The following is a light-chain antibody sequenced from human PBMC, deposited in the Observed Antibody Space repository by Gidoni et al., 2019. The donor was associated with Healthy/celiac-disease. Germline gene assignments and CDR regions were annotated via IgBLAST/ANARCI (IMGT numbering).Light chain of an antibody. CDR2: EVS. CDR3: SSYTSSSTRV. J-gene: IGLJ3*02. V-gene: IGLV2-14*01. CDR1: SSDVGGYNY. Sequence: QSALTLPGSVSGSPGQSITIPCTGTSSDVGGYNYVAWYQQHPGKAPKLMIYEVSNRTSGVSNRFSGSKSGNTASLTSSGLQAEDEADYYCSSYTSSSTRVFGGGTKLTVL.